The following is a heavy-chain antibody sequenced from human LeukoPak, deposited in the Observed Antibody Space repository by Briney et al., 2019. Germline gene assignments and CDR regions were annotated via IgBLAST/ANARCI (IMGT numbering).Heavy chain of an antibody. D-gene: IGHD3-10*01. CDR2: INPNSGDT. CDR1: GYPFTDQF. V-gene: IGHV1-2*02. CDR3: ARGELLVDY. Sequence: ASVKVSCKASGYPFTDQFINWVRQAPGRGLEWMGWINPNSGDTNYEQRFQGRVTMTRDTSISTAYMDLTRLASDDTAVYYCARGELLVDYWDQGTLVTVSS. J-gene: IGHJ4*02.